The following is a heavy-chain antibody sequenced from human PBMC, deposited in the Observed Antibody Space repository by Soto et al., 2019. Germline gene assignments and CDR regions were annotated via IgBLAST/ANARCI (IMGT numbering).Heavy chain of an antibody. V-gene: IGHV1-18*01. CDR2: ISAYNGNT. Sequence: ASVKVSCKASGYTFTSYGISWVRQAPGQGLEWMGWISAYNGNTNYAQKLQDRVTMTTDTSTSTAYMELRSLRSDDTAVYYCAISGGAGGSIYYYYGMDVWGQGTTVTVSS. CDR3: AISGGAGGSIYYYYGMDV. D-gene: IGHD3-16*01. J-gene: IGHJ6*02. CDR1: GYTFTSYG.